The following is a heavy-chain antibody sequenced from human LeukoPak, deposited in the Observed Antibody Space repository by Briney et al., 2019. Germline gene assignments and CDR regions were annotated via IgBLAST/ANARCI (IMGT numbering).Heavy chain of an antibody. J-gene: IGHJ4*02. CDR2: INCDGSDT. CDR3: ARDSRWNEPMDY. CDR1: GFTFRSYW. Sequence: GGSLRLSCAASGFTFRSYWMHWVRQAPGKELVWVSRINCDGSDTSYADSVKGRFTISRDNAKNTLFLQMNSLRAEDTAVYYCARDSRWNEPMDYWGQGTLVTVSS. D-gene: IGHD1-1*01. V-gene: IGHV3-74*01.